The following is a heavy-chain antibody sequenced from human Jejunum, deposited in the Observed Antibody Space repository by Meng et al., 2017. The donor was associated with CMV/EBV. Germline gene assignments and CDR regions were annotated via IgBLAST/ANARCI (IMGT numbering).Heavy chain of an antibody. Sequence: TFTGYYMHWLRQAPGQGLEWMGWISAYNGNTNYAQKLQGRVTMTTDTSTSTAYMELRSLRSDDTAVYYCARDRSSFIVVVPAAIDYWGQGTLVTVSS. J-gene: IGHJ4*02. D-gene: IGHD2-2*02. CDR2: ISAYNGNT. CDR3: ARDRSSFIVVVPAAIDY. CDR1: TFTGYY. V-gene: IGHV1-18*01.